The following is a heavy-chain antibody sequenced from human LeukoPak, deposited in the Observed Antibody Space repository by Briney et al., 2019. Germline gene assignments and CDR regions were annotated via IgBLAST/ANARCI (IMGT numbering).Heavy chain of an antibody. J-gene: IGHJ4*02. CDR3: ARHSESSEIDY. CDR1: GGSISSSSYY. V-gene: IGHV4-39*01. Sequence: SETLSLTCTVSGGSISSSSYYWGWIRQPPGKGLEWIGSIYYSGSTYYNPSLKSRVTISVDTSKNQFSLKLSSVTAADTAVYYCARHSESSEIDYWGQGTLVTVSS. D-gene: IGHD3-16*02. CDR2: IYYSGST.